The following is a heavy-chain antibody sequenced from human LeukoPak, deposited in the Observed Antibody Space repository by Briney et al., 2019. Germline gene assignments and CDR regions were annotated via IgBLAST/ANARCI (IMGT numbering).Heavy chain of an antibody. V-gene: IGHV3-23*01. CDR3: ASSTTVVTPLDY. Sequence: GGSLRLSCAASGFTFSSYAMTWVRQAPGKGLEWVSAISGDGGTTYAGSVKGRFTASRDNSKNTLYLQMNSLRAEDTAVYYCASSTTVVTPLDYWGQGTLVTVSS. D-gene: IGHD4-17*01. CDR2: ISGDGGTT. CDR1: GFTFSSYA. J-gene: IGHJ4*02.